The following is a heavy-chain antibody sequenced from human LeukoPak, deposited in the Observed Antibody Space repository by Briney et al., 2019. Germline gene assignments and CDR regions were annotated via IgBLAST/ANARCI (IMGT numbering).Heavy chain of an antibody. J-gene: IGHJ3*02. CDR1: GFTFSSYS. CDR3: ARAHVLLWFGELFGLGAFDI. Sequence: GGSLRLSCAASGFTFSSYSMNWVRQVPGKGLEWVSYISSSSSTIFYADSVKGRFTISRDNAKNSLYLQMNSLRAEDTAVYYCARAHVLLWFGELFGLGAFDIWGQGTMVTVSS. CDR2: ISSSSSTI. D-gene: IGHD3-10*01. V-gene: IGHV3-48*01.